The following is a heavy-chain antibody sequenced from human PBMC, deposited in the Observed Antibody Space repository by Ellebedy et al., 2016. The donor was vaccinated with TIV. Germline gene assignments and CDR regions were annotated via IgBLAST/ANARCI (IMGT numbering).Heavy chain of an antibody. J-gene: IGHJ5*02. CDR1: GDSVSTASLY. V-gene: IGHV4-61*01. CDR2: IYYSGST. D-gene: IGHD5-24*01. Sequence: SETLSLXCTVSGDSVSTASLYWTWIRQPPGKGLEWIGNIYYSGSTSYNPSLKSRLTISVDTSKNQFSLRLSSVTAADTAVYYCARGRIRYNPWGQGTLVTVSS. CDR3: ARGRIRYNP.